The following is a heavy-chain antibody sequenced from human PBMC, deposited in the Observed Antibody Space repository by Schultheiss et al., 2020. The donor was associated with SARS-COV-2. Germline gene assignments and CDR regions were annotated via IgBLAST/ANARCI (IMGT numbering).Heavy chain of an antibody. CDR2: ISGSGGST. J-gene: IGHJ4*02. Sequence: GESLKISCTASGFTFGDYAMSWVRQAPGKGLEWVSAISGSGGSTYYADSVKGRFTISRDNSKNTLYLQMNSLRAEDTAVYYCARASLVVAGIFDYWGQGTLVTVSS. CDR1: GFTFGDYA. D-gene: IGHD2-15*01. V-gene: IGHV3-23*01. CDR3: ARASLVVAGIFDY.